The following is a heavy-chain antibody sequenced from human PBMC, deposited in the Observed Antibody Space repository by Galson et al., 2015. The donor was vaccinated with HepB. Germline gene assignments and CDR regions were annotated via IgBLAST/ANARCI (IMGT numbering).Heavy chain of an antibody. CDR2: IIPIFGTA. CDR1: GGTFSSYA. CDR3: ARGFEPCGGDCYHDAFDI. D-gene: IGHD2-21*02. J-gene: IGHJ3*02. V-gene: IGHV1-69*13. Sequence: QSGAEVKKPGASVKVSCKASGGTFSSYAISWVRQAPGQGLEWMGGIIPIFGTANYAQKFQGRVTITADESTSTAYMELSSLRSEDTAVYYCARGFEPCGGDCYHDAFDIWGQGTMVTVSS.